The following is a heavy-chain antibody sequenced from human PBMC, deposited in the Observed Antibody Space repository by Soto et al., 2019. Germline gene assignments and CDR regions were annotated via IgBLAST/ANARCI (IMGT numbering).Heavy chain of an antibody. CDR2: ISAYNGNT. V-gene: IGHV1-18*01. J-gene: IGHJ4*02. CDR1: GYTFTSYG. CDR3: ARDTAIFGVPPPPYFDY. Sequence: ASVKVSCKASGYTFTSYGISWVRQAPGQGLEWMGWISAYNGNTNYAQKLQGRVTMTTDTSTSTAYMELRSLRSDDTAVYYCARDTAIFGVPPPPYFDYWGQGTLVTVSS. D-gene: IGHD3-3*01.